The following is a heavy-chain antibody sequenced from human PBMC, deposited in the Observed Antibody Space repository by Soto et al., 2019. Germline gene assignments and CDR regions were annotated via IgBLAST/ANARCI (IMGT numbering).Heavy chain of an antibody. Sequence: GGSLRLSCTASGFTFGDYAMSWFRQAPGKGLEWVGFIRSKAYGGTTEYAASVKGRFTISRDDSKSIAYLQMNSLKTEDTAVYYCTRDPGGYYYGSGSYRVLFDYWGQRTLVTVSS. J-gene: IGHJ4*02. CDR2: IRSKAYGGTT. CDR1: GFTFGDYA. V-gene: IGHV3-49*03. CDR3: TRDPGGYYYGSGSYRVLFDY. D-gene: IGHD3-10*01.